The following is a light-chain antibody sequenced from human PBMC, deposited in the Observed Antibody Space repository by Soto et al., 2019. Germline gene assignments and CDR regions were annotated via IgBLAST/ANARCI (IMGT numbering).Light chain of an antibody. CDR2: GAS. CDR3: QQTYSTPYV. Sequence: DIQLTQSPPSLSASVGDRVTITCRASQTINNYVNWYQQEAGKAPKLLIYGASSLQSGVPSRFSGSGFGTEFTLTISSLQSEDFMIYYCQQTYSTPYVFGGGTKLDI. V-gene: IGKV1-39*01. CDR1: QTINNY. J-gene: IGKJ2*01.